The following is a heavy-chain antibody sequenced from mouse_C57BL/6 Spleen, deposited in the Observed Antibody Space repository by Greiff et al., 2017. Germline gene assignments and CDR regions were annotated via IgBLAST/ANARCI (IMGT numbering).Heavy chain of an antibody. V-gene: IGHV5-6*01. CDR1: GFTFSSYG. J-gene: IGHJ4*01. CDR3: ARHEGSGAMDY. CDR2: ISSGGSYT. Sequence: EVQLVESGGDLVKPGGSLKLSCAASGFTFSSYGMSWVRQTPDKRLEWVATISSGGSYTYYPDSVKGRFTISRDNAKNTLYLQMSSLKSEDTAMYYCARHEGSGAMDYWGQGTSVTVSS.